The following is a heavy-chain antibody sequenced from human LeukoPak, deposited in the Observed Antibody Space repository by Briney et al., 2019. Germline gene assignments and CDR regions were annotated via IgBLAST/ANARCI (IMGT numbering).Heavy chain of an antibody. D-gene: IGHD3-22*01. Sequence: PGGSLRLSCAASGFTFSSYAMSLVRQAPGKGLEWVSAISGSGGSTYYADSVKGRFTISRDNSKNTLYLQMNSLRAEDTAVYYCAKDSGSGYYYVPSGFDYWGQGTLVTVSS. CDR2: ISGSGGST. V-gene: IGHV3-23*01. CDR1: GFTFSSYA. J-gene: IGHJ4*02. CDR3: AKDSGSGYYYVPSGFDY.